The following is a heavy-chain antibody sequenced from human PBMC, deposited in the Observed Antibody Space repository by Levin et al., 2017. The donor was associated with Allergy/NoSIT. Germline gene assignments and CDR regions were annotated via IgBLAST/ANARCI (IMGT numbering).Heavy chain of an antibody. D-gene: IGHD5-18*01. CDR2: INEIGTT. V-gene: IGHV4-59*08. Sequence: SETLSLTCTVSGGSITGYYWSWIRQSPWKGLEWIGYINEIGTTSYTPSLNSRLTISVDTSKNHFSLKLSSVTAADTAVYYCARHSSGFSYAYDVDYWGQGTLVTVSS. CDR3: ARHSSGFSYAYDVDY. CDR1: GGSITGYY. J-gene: IGHJ4*02.